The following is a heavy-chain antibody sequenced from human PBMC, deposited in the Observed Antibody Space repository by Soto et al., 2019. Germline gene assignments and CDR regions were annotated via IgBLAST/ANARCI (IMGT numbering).Heavy chain of an antibody. J-gene: IGHJ4*02. D-gene: IGHD2-15*01. CDR3: ARVYCSGGGCYGIDY. V-gene: IGHV1-46*01. Sequence: QVQLVQSGAEVKKPGASVKISCKASGDTFTSYYMHWVRQAPGQGLEWMGIINPSGDPSYAQKFQSRVTMTRDTSTSTVYMELSSLRSEDTAVYYCARVYCSGGGCYGIDYWGQGTLVTVSS. CDR1: GDTFTSYY. CDR2: INPSGDP.